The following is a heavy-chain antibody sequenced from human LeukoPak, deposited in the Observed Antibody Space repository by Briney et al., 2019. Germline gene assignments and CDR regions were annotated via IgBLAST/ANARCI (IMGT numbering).Heavy chain of an antibody. CDR2: INHSGST. CDR3: AKSNGYGLIDI. V-gene: IGHV4-34*01. D-gene: IGHD3-10*01. J-gene: IGHJ3*02. Sequence: SETLSLTCAVYGGSLIGFHWNWIRQAPGKGLEWIGDINHSGSTNCNPSLTSRVTISVDPSKNQFSLNLSSVTAADTAVYYCAKSNGYGLIDIWGQGTMVTVSS. CDR1: GGSLIGFH.